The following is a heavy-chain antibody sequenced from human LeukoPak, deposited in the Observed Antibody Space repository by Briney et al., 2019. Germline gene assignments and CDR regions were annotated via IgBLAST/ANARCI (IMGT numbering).Heavy chain of an antibody. V-gene: IGHV4-59*08. CDR2: IYYSGST. Sequence: PSXTLSLTCTVSGGSISSYYWSWIRQPPGKGLEWIGYIYYSGSTNYNPSLKSRVNISVEKYKNKLSLKLSSVTAADTAVYYCATRDGYYYGSGSPVWGQGTLVTVSS. CDR1: GGSISSYY. J-gene: IGHJ4*02. D-gene: IGHD3-10*01. CDR3: ATRDGYYYGSGSPV.